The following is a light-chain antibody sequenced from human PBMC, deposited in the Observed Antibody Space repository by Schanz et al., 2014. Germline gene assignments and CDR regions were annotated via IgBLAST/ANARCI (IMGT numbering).Light chain of an antibody. CDR3: CSYAGSINLGV. J-gene: IGLJ2*01. V-gene: IGLV2-23*01. CDR1: SSDVGSYNL. CDR2: EGS. Sequence: QSVLTQPASVSGSPGQSITISCTGSSSDVGSYNLVSWYQQHPGKAPKLMIYEGSKRPSGVSNRFSGSKSGNTASLTISGLQAEDEADYYCCSYAGSINLGVFGGGTKLTVL.